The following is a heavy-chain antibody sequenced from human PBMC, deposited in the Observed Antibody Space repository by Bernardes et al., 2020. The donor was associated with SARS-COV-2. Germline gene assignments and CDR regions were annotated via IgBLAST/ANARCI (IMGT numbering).Heavy chain of an antibody. CDR1: GYTFSNYA. CDR2: ISGGGGST. J-gene: IGHJ4*02. Sequence: SCKASGYTFSNYAMTWVRQAPGKGLEWVSAISGGGGSTYYADSVKGHFTISRDNSKNTLYLQMNSLRAEDTAMYYCAKDQVSLHSGNYCDYWGQGTLVTVSS. CDR3: AKDQVSLHSGNYCDY. D-gene: IGHD2-15*01. V-gene: IGHV3-23*01.